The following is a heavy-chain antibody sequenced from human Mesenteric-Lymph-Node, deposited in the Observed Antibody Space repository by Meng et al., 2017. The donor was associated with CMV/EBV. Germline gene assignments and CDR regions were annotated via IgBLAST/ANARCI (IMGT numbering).Heavy chain of an antibody. CDR2: VHHSGTT. CDR1: GASISNSTYD. J-gene: IGHJ4*02. Sequence: QLQRSGPGLVKPSESLSLSCIVSGASISNSTYDWTWIRQPPGKGLEWIGSVHHSGTTYYNPSLKGRLTISVDTSANLFSLRLTTVTAADTATYYCARRGNYDSDYSEYWGQGTLVTVSS. CDR3: ARRGNYDSDYSEY. V-gene: IGHV4-39*01. D-gene: IGHD3-22*01.